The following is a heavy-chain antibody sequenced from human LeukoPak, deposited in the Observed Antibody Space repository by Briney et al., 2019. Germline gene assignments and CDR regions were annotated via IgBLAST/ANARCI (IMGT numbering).Heavy chain of an antibody. CDR1: GFTFSSYV. D-gene: IGHD3-22*01. J-gene: IGHJ4*02. V-gene: IGHV3-23*01. CDR3: AKDRGRYYDSSGYYWGYYFDS. Sequence: GGSLRLSCAASGFTFSSYVVTWVRQAPGKGLEWVSAISGSGGSTYYADSVKGRFTISRDNSKNTLYLQMSSLRAEDTAVYYCAKDRGRYYDSSGYYWGYYFDSWGQGILVTVST. CDR2: ISGSGGST.